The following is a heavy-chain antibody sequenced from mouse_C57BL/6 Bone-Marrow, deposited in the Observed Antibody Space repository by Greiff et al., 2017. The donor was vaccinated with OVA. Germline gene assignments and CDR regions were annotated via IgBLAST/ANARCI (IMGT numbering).Heavy chain of an antibody. CDR1: GYTFTDYY. Sequence: VQLQQSGPVLVKPGASVKMSCKASGYTFTDYYMNWVKQSHGKSLEWIGVINPYNGGTSYIQKFKGKSTLSVDKTSSTTYMELNSLTSKDSAVCYSARAILFITADWGQGTLVTVSA. CDR2: INPYNGGT. V-gene: IGHV1-19*01. CDR3: ARAILFITAD. J-gene: IGHJ3*01. D-gene: IGHD1-1*01.